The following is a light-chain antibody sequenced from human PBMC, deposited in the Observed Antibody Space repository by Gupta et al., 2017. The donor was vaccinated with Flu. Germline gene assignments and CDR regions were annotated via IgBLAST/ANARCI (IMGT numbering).Light chain of an antibody. CDR1: QSVGSSY. CDR3: QKYGTSPLT. CDR2: GAS. V-gene: IGKV3-20*01. J-gene: IGKJ4*01. Sequence: ELVLTQSPGILSLSPGERATLSCRASQSVGSSYLAWYQQKPGQAPSLLIYGASSRATGIPDRFSGSGSGTDFTLTISRLEPEDFAVYYCQKYGTSPLTFGGGTKVEI.